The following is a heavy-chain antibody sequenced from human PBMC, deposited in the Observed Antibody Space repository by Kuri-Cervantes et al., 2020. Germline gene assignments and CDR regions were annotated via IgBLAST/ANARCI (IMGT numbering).Heavy chain of an antibody. CDR1: GFTFSSYG. CDR3: AKDQGSYADV. J-gene: IGHJ6*02. Sequence: GESLKISCAASGFTFSSYGMHWVRQAPGKGLEWVAVISYDGSNKYYADSVKGRFTISRDNSKNTLYLQMNSLRAGDTAVYYCAKDQGSYADVWGQGTTVTVSS. CDR2: ISYDGSNK. D-gene: IGHD3-16*01. V-gene: IGHV3-30*18.